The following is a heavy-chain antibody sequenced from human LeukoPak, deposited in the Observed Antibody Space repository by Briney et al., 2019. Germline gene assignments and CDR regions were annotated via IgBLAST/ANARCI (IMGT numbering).Heavy chain of an antibody. CDR1: GYTFTSYD. CDR2: MNPNSGNT. V-gene: IGHV1-8*01. CDR3: ARRRYSSNWYYFDY. Sequence: GASVKVSCKASGYTFTSYDINWVRQATGQGLEWTGWMNPNSGNTGYVQKFQGRVTMTRNTSISTAYMELSSLRSEDTAVYYCARRRYSSNWYYFDYWGQGTLATVSS. J-gene: IGHJ4*02. D-gene: IGHD6-13*01.